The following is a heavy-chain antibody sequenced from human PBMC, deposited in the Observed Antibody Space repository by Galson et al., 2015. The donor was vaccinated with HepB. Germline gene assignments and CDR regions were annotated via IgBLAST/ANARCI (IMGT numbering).Heavy chain of an antibody. CDR2: INHSGST. J-gene: IGHJ5*02. V-gene: IGHV4-34*01. D-gene: IGHD2-2*01. CDR3: ARGKGYCTSTSCYFPGS. Sequence: LSLTCAVSGASISSDDYYWNWIRQPPGKGLEWIGEINHSGSTNYNPSLKTRVTISVDTSKNQFSLRLTSVTAADTAVYYCARGKGYCTSTSCYFPGSWGQGTRLTVSS. CDR1: GASISSDDYY.